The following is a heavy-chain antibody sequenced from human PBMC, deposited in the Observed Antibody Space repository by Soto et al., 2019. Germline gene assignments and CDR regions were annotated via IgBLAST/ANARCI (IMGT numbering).Heavy chain of an antibody. J-gene: IGHJ4*02. D-gene: IGHD6-19*01. CDR1: GFTFSSYA. CDR3: AKGSSGWYERFDY. CDR2: ISGSGGST. V-gene: IGHV3-23*01. Sequence: EVQLLESGGGLVQPGGSLRLSCAASGFTFSSYAMSWVRQAPGKGLEWVSAISGSGGSTYYADSVKGRFTITRDNSKNTVYLQMNRLRAEDTDVYYCAKGSSGWYERFDYWGQGTLVTVSS.